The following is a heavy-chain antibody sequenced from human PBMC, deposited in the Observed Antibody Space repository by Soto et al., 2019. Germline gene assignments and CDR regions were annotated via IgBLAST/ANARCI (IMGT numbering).Heavy chain of an antibody. J-gene: IGHJ6*02. Sequence: GGSLRLSCAASGFTFSSYAMHWVRQAPGKGLEWVAVISYDGSNKYYADSVKGRFTISRDNSKNTLYLQMNSLRAEDTAVYYCAREGAAGEKYYYYGMDVWGQGTTVTVSS. D-gene: IGHD6-13*01. CDR3: AREGAAGEKYYYYGMDV. CDR2: ISYDGSNK. V-gene: IGHV3-30-3*01. CDR1: GFTFSSYA.